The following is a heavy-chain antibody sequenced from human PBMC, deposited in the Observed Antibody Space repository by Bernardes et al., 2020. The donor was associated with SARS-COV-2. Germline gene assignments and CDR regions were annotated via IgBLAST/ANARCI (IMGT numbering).Heavy chain of an antibody. CDR3: AHGNVAASIDY. Sequence: GGSLRLSCAASGFTFRRFSMNWVRQAPGKVLEWVSSIPSTGTYIYYADSVKGRFTISRDNAKNLLYLQMNRLRAEDTAVYYWAHGNVAASIDYWGQGTLVTVSS. V-gene: IGHV3-21*01. CDR2: IPSTGTYI. D-gene: IGHD2-21*02. J-gene: IGHJ4*02. CDR1: GFTFRRFS.